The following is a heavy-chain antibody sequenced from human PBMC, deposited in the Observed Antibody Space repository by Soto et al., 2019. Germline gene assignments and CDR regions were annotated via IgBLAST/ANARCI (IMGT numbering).Heavy chain of an antibody. V-gene: IGHV1-69*13. Sequence: GASVKVSCKASGDTFSSYAISWVRQAPGQGLEWMGGIIPIFGTANYAQKFQGRVTITADESTSTAYMELSSLRPEDTAVYYCARGRRDFWSGYYRLGGMDIWGQGTTVTVSS. CDR2: IIPIFGTA. CDR1: GDTFSSYA. CDR3: ARGRRDFWSGYYRLGGMDI. D-gene: IGHD3-3*01. J-gene: IGHJ6*02.